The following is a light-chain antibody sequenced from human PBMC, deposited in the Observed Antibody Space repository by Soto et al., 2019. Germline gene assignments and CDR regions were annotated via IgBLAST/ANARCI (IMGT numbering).Light chain of an antibody. CDR3: QSYDSSLSGVV. J-gene: IGLJ2*01. Sequence: QSVLTQPPSESGAPGQRVTISCTGSSSNIGAGYVVHWYQQLPGTAPKLLIYGNSNRPSGVPDRFSGSKSGTSASLAITGLQAEDEADYYCQSYDSSLSGVVFGGGTKLTVL. CDR1: SSNIGAGYV. CDR2: GNS. V-gene: IGLV1-40*01.